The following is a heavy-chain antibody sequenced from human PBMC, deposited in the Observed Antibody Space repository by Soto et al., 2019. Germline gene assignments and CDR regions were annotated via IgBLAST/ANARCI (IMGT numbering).Heavy chain of an antibody. J-gene: IGHJ5*02. Sequence: SETLSLTCTVSGGSISSGDYYWSGIRQPPKKGLEWIGYIYYSGSTYYNPSLKSRVTISVDTSKNQFSLKLSSVTAADTAVYYCARDKALQQLVSFWFDPWGQGTLVTV. CDR1: GGSISSGDYY. D-gene: IGHD6-13*01. CDR3: ARDKALQQLVSFWFDP. CDR2: IYYSGST. V-gene: IGHV4-30-4*01.